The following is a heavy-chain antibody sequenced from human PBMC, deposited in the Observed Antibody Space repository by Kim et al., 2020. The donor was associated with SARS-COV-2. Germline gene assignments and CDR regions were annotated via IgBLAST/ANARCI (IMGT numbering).Heavy chain of an antibody. V-gene: IGHV3-33*03. CDR3: ASGDIGTFYALDY. Sequence: YYSDSLQGRFTITGDNAKSSLFLQMDSLRAEDTAVYYCASGDIGTFYALDYWGQGTLVTVSS. D-gene: IGHD1-26*01. J-gene: IGHJ4*02.